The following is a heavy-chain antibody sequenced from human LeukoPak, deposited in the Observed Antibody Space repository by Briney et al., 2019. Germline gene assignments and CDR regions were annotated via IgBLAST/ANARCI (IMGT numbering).Heavy chain of an antibody. J-gene: IGHJ4*02. CDR1: GFTFSSYA. D-gene: IGHD2/OR15-2a*01. Sequence: PGGSLRLSCSASGFTFSSYAMHWVRQAAGEGLEYVSAINSDGDSTYYADSVKGRFTISRDNSKNTLYHQMSSLRPEDSAVYYCVKTPYSSTWYVGDSWGQGTLVTVSS. V-gene: IGHV3-64D*06. CDR2: INSDGDST. CDR3: VKTPYSSTWYVGDS.